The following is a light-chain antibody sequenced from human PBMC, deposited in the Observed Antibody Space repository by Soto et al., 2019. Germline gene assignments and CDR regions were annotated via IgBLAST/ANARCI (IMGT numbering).Light chain of an antibody. J-gene: IGKJ5*01. Sequence: DIQITQSPASLSASILDIVTITCRASQDLSSWLAWYQQKPGKAPKLLISAASSLQSGVPSRFSGSGSGTDFTLTIRSLQPEDFATYYCQQPISFPITFGQGTRLEIK. CDR1: QDLSSW. CDR2: AAS. V-gene: IGKV1D-12*01. CDR3: QQPISFPIT.